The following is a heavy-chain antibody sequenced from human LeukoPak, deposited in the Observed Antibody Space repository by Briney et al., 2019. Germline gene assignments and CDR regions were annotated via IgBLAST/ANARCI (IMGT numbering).Heavy chain of an antibody. V-gene: IGHV1-69*05. CDR2: IIPIFGTA. CDR3: ATMAVAGRNWFDP. Sequence: SSVKVSCKASGGTFSSYAISWVRQAPGQGLEWMGGIIPIFGTANYAQKFQGRVTITTDESTSTAYMELSSLRSEDTAVYYCATMAVAGRNWFDPWGQGTLVTVSS. D-gene: IGHD6-19*01. CDR1: GGTFSSYA. J-gene: IGHJ5*02.